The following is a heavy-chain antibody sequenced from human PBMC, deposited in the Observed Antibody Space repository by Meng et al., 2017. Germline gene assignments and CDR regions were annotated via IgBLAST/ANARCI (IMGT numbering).Heavy chain of an antibody. J-gene: IGHJ4*02. CDR3: ATQPRVGSY. CDR2: INGVGVNT. CDR1: GFTFSTYD. Sequence: EWQVVESGGGLVKPGGSLGLSCAASGFTFSTYDIHWVRQAPAKGLEWVSTINGVGVNTYYADSVKGRFTISRDNSKNTLYFQMNSLRAEDTAIYYCATQPRVGSYWGRGTLVTVSS. D-gene: IGHD1-26*01. V-gene: IGHV3-23*04.